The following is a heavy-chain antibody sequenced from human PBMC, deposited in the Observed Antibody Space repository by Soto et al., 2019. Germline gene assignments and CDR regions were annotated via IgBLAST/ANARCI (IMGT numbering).Heavy chain of an antibody. V-gene: IGHV5-51*01. CDR3: ARPHYSDPQDNSFDP. J-gene: IGHJ5*02. D-gene: IGHD3-10*01. CDR2: IFSGDSDT. Sequence: PGESLILSCKGSGYRFTSYLIGLVRQVRGEGLGLMGIIFSGDSDTRYSPSFKSRVTISVDTSINPSYLKWSTLNASDTAMYYCARPHYSDPQDNSFDPWGQGTLVTVSS. CDR1: GYRFTSYL.